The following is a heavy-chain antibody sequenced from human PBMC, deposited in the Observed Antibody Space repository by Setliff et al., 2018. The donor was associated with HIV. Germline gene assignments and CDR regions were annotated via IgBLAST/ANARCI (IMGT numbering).Heavy chain of an antibody. CDR2: TNPSGGST. J-gene: IGHJ6*03. CDR1: GCSFTSYY. CDR3: ARGYPSSPYYYYMDV. D-gene: IGHD5-12*01. V-gene: IGHV1-46*01. Sequence: ASVKVSCKASGCSFTSYYIHGVRQAPGQGLEWMGITNPSGGSTSYEQKFQGRVTMTRDTSTITVYMELRSLRSEDTAVYNCARGYPSSPYYYYMDVWGKGTTVTVSS.